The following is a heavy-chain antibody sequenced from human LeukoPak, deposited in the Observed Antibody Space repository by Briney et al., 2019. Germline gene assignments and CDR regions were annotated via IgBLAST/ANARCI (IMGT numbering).Heavy chain of an antibody. CDR1: GGTFSSYA. J-gene: IGHJ4*02. V-gene: IGHV1-69*06. CDR2: IIPIFGTA. Sequence: ASVKVSCKASGGTFSSYAISWVRQAPGQGLEWMGGIIPIFGTANYAQKFQGRVTITADKSTSTAYMELSSLRSEDTAVYYCARVEDYYDSSGYYYYYWGQGTLVTVSS. D-gene: IGHD3-22*01. CDR3: ARVEDYYDSSGYYYYY.